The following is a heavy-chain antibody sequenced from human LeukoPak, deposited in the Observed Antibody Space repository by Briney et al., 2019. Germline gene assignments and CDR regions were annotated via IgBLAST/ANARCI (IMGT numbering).Heavy chain of an antibody. Sequence: GGSLRLSCAASGFTFSRYWMSWVRQAPGTGLEWVANIKPDGSKEYYVDSVKGRFTISRDNAKNSLYLQMNSLRAGDTAVYYCARLVDTLMVAFDYWGQGALVTVSS. J-gene: IGHJ4*02. D-gene: IGHD5-18*01. V-gene: IGHV3-7*05. CDR3: ARLVDTLMVAFDY. CDR1: GFTFSRYW. CDR2: IKPDGSKE.